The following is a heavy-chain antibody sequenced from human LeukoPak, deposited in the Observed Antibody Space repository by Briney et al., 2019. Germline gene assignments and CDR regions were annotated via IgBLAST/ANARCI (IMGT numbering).Heavy chain of an antibody. Sequence: ASVKVSCKASGYTFTSYDINWVRQATGQGLEWMGWMNPNSGNTGYAQKFQGRVTMTRNTSISTAYMELSSLRSEDTAVYYCARASATSPLRWMHEGSYWYFDLWGRGTLVTVSS. CDR3: ARASATSPLRWMHEGSYWYFDL. CDR2: MNPNSGNT. CDR1: GYTFTSYD. J-gene: IGHJ2*01. D-gene: IGHD5-24*01. V-gene: IGHV1-8*01.